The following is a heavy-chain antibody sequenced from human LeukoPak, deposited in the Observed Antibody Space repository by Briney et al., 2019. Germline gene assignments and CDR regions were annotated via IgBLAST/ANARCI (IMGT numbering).Heavy chain of an antibody. Sequence: SETLSLTCAVYGGSFSGYYWCWIRPPPGKGLEWIGEINHSGSTNYNPSLKSRVTISVDSSKNQFSLKLSSVTAADTAVYYCARGGSRISYYYYMDVWGKGTTVTVSS. V-gene: IGHV4-34*01. CDR1: GGSFSGYY. D-gene: IGHD2-15*01. CDR3: ARGGSRISYYYYMDV. CDR2: INHSGST. J-gene: IGHJ6*03.